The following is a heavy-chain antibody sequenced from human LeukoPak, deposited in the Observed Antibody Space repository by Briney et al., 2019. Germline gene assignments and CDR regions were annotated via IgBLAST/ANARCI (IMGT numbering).Heavy chain of an antibody. D-gene: IGHD4-11*01. CDR1: GGTLSSYA. V-gene: IGHV1-69*04. CDR3: AREVVTTNRNWFDP. J-gene: IGHJ5*02. Sequence: ASVKVSCKASGGTLSSYAISWVRQAPGQGLEWMGRIIPILGIANYAQKFQGRVTITADKSTSTAYMELSSLRSEDTAVYYCAREVVTTNRNWFDPWGQGTLVTVSS. CDR2: IIPILGIA.